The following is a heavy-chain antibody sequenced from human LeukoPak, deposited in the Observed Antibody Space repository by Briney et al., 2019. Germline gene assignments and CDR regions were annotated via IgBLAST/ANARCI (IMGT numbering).Heavy chain of an antibody. CDR1: GYTLTELS. D-gene: IGHD6-6*01. Sequence: SVKVSCKVSGYTLTELSMHWVRQAPGQGLEWMGGIIPIFGTANYAQKFQGRVTITTDESTSTAYMELSSLRSEDTAVYYCARDRSFSSPDAFDIWGQGTMVTVSS. CDR2: IIPIFGTA. J-gene: IGHJ3*02. CDR3: ARDRSFSSPDAFDI. V-gene: IGHV1-69*05.